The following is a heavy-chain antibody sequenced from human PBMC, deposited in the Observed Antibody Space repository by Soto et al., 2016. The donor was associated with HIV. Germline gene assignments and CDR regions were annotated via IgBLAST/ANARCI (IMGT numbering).Heavy chain of an antibody. CDR3: ARVNHYYDSSSYYSPYFDF. D-gene: IGHD3-22*01. Sequence: EVQLVESGGGLVQSGGSLRLSCAASGFTFSDYWMHWVRQAPGKGLVWVSRINSDGSSTSYADSVKGRFTISRDNAKNTLYLQMNSLGAEDTAVYYCARVNHYYDSSSYYSPYFDFWGQGTPGHRLL. CDR2: INSDGSST. J-gene: IGHJ4*02. CDR1: GFTFSDYW. V-gene: IGHV3-74*01.